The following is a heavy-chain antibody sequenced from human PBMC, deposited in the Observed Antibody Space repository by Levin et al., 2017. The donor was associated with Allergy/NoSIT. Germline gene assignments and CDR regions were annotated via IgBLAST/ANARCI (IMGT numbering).Heavy chain of an antibody. CDR2: ISSSSSYI. D-gene: IGHD6-13*01. CDR3: ARDRAAGTLLAVY. V-gene: IGHV3-21*01. Sequence: GGSLRLSCAASGFTFSSYSMNWVRQAPGKGLEWVSSISSSSSYIYYADSVKGRFTISRDNAKNSLYLQMNSLRAEDTAVYYCARDRAAGTLLAVYWGQGTLVTVSS. CDR1: GFTFSSYS. J-gene: IGHJ4*02.